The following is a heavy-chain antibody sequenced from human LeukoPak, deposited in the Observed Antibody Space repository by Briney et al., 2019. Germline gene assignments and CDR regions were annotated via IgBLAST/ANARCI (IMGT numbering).Heavy chain of an antibody. V-gene: IGHV4-61*02. Sequence: PSETLSLTCTVSGGSISSGSYYWSWIRQPAGKGLEWIGRIYTSGSTNYNPSLKSRVTISVDTSKNQFSLKLSSVTAADTAVYYCARDLYRGVIHDYWGQGTLVTVSS. CDR3: ARDLYRGVIHDY. D-gene: IGHD3-10*01. CDR2: IYTSGST. CDR1: GGSISSGSYY. J-gene: IGHJ4*02.